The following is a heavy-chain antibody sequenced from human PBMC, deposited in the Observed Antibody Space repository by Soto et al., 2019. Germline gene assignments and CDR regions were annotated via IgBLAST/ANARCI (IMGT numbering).Heavy chain of an antibody. D-gene: IGHD5-18*01. CDR1: GLTFSDYY. J-gene: IGHJ2*01. Sequence: LRLSCAASGLTFSDYYMSWIRQAPGNVLEWVSYISSSGSTIYYADSVKGRFTISRDNAKNSLYLQMNSLRAEDTAVYYCARDRYSYGYWYFDLWGRGTLVTVSS. CDR3: ARDRYSYGYWYFDL. CDR2: ISSSGSTI. V-gene: IGHV3-11*01.